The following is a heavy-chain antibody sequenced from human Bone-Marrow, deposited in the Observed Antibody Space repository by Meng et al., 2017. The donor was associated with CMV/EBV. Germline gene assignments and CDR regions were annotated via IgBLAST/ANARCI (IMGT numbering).Heavy chain of an antibody. V-gene: IGHV3-53*01. CDR2: IYSGGST. CDR3: AGDSSGYYPCLGY. J-gene: IGHJ4*02. D-gene: IGHD3-22*01. CDR1: GFTVSSNY. Sequence: GESLKISCAASGFTVSSNYMSWVRQAPGKGLEWVSVIYSGGSTYYADSVKGRFTISRDNSKNTLYLQMNSLRAEDTAVYYCAGDSSGYYPCLGYWGQGTLVTVSS.